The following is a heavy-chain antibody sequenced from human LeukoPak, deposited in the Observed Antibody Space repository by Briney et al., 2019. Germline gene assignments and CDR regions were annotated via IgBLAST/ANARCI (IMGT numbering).Heavy chain of an antibody. CDR3: ARDPNSGSFPGY. J-gene: IGHJ4*02. CDR2: IRSKAYGGTT. V-gene: IGHV3-49*04. D-gene: IGHD1-26*01. CDR1: GFTFSTYD. Sequence: GGSLRLSCAASGFTFSTYDMYWVRQAPGKGLEWVGFIRSKAYGGTTDYAASVKGRFTISRDDSKSIAYLQMNSLKTEDTAVYYCARDPNSGSFPGYWGQGTLVTVSS.